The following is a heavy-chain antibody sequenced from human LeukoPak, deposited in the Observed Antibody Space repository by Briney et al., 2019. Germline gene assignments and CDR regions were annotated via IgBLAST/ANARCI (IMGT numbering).Heavy chain of an antibody. CDR1: GGTFSSYA. CDR3: ARASGSYWWFDS. V-gene: IGHV1-2*02. CDR2: VNPNSGDT. J-gene: IGHJ5*01. D-gene: IGHD1-26*01. Sequence: ASVKVSCKASGGTFSSYAISWVRQAPGQGLEWMGCVNPNSGDTNYAQKFQGSVTMTRDTSISTVYMELSRLRSDDTAVYYCARASGSYWWFDSWGQGTLVTVSS.